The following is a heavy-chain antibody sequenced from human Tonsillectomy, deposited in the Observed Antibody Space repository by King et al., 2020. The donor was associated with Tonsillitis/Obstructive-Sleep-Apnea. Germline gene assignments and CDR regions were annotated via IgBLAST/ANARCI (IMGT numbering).Heavy chain of an antibody. CDR2: ISSSGTTI. Sequence: QLVQSGGGLVQPGGSLRLSCAASGFTFSSYEMNWVRQAPGKGLEWVSYISSSGTTIYYPHSVKGRFTISRDNAKNSLYLQMNSLGAEDTAVYYCARDRAYCGGGCYSGFFDVWGRGTLVTVSS. V-gene: IGHV3-48*03. CDR1: GFTFSSYE. D-gene: IGHD2-21*01. J-gene: IGHJ2*01. CDR3: ARDRAYCGGGCYSGFFDV.